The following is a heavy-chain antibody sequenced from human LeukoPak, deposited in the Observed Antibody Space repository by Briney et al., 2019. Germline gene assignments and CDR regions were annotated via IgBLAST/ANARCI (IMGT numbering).Heavy chain of an antibody. J-gene: IGHJ6*03. Sequence: GGSLRLSCAASGFTFSRYSMNWVRQAPGKGLEWVSAISGSGGSTYYAVSVKGRFTIPRDNSKNTLYLKMNSLRAEDTAVYYCAKRLAAAGSYYQYYYMDVWGKGTTVTISS. V-gene: IGHV3-23*01. CDR1: GFTFSRYS. CDR3: AKRLAAAGSYYQYYYMDV. CDR2: ISGSGGST. D-gene: IGHD6-13*01.